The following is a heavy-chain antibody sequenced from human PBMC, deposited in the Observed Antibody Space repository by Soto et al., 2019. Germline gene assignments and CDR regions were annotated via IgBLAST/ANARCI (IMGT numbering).Heavy chain of an antibody. CDR3: ARESSGTQYVDY. J-gene: IGHJ4*02. CDR1: GYTFTSYY. CDR2: SHVGPDTT. D-gene: IGHD6-19*01. Sequence: QVQLEQSGAEVKKPGASMKVSCQASGYTFTSYYIHWVRQAPGQGLEWMGVSHVGPDTTMYAQKFQGRVTMTRDTSTSTVYMELSSLISEDTAVYFCARESSGTQYVDYWGQGTLVTVSS. V-gene: IGHV1-46*01.